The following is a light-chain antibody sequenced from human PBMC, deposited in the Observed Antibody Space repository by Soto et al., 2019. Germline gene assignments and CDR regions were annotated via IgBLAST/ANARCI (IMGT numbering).Light chain of an antibody. Sequence: EIVLTQSPCTLSLSPGERATLSCRASQSVTSSYLAWYQQKLGQAPRLLIYGASSRATGIPDRFSGSGSGTDFTLTISRLEPEDFAVYYCQQYGNSPRTFGQGTKVDIK. CDR2: GAS. CDR3: QQYGNSPRT. J-gene: IGKJ1*01. CDR1: QSVTSSY. V-gene: IGKV3-20*01.